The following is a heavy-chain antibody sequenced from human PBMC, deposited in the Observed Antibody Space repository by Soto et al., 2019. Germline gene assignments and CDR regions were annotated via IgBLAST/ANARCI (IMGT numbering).Heavy chain of an antibody. CDR1: VGSIPTSY. V-gene: IGHV4-59*08. Sequence: SETLRHNPSGSVGSIPTSYCTWIRQPSCKGLEWIWYIYYSVSTNYNPSLKSRVTISVDTSKNQFSLKLSSVTAADTAVYYCARHSPPMYDILTGTTLDPYYGMDVWGQGTTVTV. J-gene: IGHJ6*02. CDR3: ARHSPPMYDILTGTTLDPYYGMDV. CDR2: IYYSVST. D-gene: IGHD3-9*01.